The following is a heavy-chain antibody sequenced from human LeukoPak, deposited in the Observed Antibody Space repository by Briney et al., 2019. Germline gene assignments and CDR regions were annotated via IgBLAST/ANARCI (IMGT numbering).Heavy chain of an antibody. CDR2: IIPIFGTA. CDR1: GGTFSSYA. J-gene: IGHJ4*02. Sequence: TVNVSCKASGGTFSSYAISWVRQAPGQGLEWMGRIIPIFGTANYAQKFQGRVTITTDESTSTAYMELSILRSEDTAVYYCATDDVSGTTGGYWGQGTLVTVSS. V-gene: IGHV1-69*05. D-gene: IGHD1-26*01. CDR3: ATDDVSGTTGGY.